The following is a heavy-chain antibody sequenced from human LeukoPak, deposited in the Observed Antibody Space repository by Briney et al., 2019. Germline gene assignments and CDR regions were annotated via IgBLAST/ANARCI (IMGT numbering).Heavy chain of an antibody. Sequence: GESLRLSCAASGFTFSAYGMSWVRQAPGKGLEWVSHISDTVRDTWYANSVKGRFIISRDNSRDTIYLQMSSLRPEDTALYFCAKDNYGGIFASWGQGTLVTVSS. V-gene: IGHV3-23*01. CDR2: ISDTVRDT. D-gene: IGHD4-17*01. J-gene: IGHJ4*02. CDR3: AKDNYGGIFAS. CDR1: GFTFSAYG.